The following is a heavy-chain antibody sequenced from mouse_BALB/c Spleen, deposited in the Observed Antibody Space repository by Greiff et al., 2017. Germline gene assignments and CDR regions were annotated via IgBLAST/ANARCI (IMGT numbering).Heavy chain of an antibody. CDR2: IDPANGNT. D-gene: IGHD1-1*02. V-gene: IGHV14-3*02. Sequence: EVQRVESGAELVKPGASVKLSCTASGFNIKDTYMHWVKQRPEQGLEWIGRIDPANGNTKYDPKFQGKATITADTSSNTAYLQLSRLTSGDIAVYYCARNRVRGGNYCFDYWGQGTTLTVSS. J-gene: IGHJ2*01. CDR1: GFNIKDTY. CDR3: ARNRVRGGNYCFDY.